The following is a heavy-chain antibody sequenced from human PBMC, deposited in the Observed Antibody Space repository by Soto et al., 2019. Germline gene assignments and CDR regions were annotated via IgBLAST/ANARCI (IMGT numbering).Heavy chain of an antibody. V-gene: IGHV3-30*18. D-gene: IGHD5-18*01. CDR3: AKARSIQLWRYLDY. CDR1: GFTFSSYG. CDR2: ISYDGSNK. Sequence: PGGSLRLSCAASGFTFSSYGMHWVRQAPGKGLEWVAVISYDGSNKYYADSVKGRFTISRDNSKNTLYLQMNSLRAEDTAVYYCAKARSIQLWRYLDYWGKGTLVTVSS. J-gene: IGHJ4*02.